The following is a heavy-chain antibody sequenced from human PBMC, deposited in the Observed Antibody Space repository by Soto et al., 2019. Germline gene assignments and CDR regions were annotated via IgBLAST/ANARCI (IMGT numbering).Heavy chain of an antibody. CDR1: GGSFSGYY. CDR3: ARYGPYYDFWSGPTAYYYYGMDV. CDR2: INHSGST. Sequence: SETLSLTCAVYGGSFSGYYWSWIRQPPGKGPEWIGEINHSGSTNYNPSLKSRVTISVDTSKNQFSLKLSSVTAADTAVYYCARYGPYYDFWSGPTAYYYYGMDVWGQGTTVTVSS. V-gene: IGHV4-34*01. D-gene: IGHD3-3*01. J-gene: IGHJ6*02.